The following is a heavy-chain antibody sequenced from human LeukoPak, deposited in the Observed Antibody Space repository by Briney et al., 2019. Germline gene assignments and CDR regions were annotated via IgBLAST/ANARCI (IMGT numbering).Heavy chain of an antibody. CDR1: GFTFSSYA. CDR3: ARGLLGNSQRGYFDF. CDR2: ISYDGSNK. Sequence: GGSLRLSCAASGFTFSSYAMSWVRQAPGKGLEWVAVISYDGSNKYYADSVKGRFTISRDHSKNTLYLQMNSLRAEDTSVYYCARGLLGNSQRGYFDFWGRGILVTVSS. V-gene: IGHV3-30*03. J-gene: IGHJ4*02. D-gene: IGHD4-23*01.